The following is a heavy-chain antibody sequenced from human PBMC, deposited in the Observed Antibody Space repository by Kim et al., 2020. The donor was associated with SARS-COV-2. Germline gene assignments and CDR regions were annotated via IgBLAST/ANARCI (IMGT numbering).Heavy chain of an antibody. D-gene: IGHD3-10*01. V-gene: IGHV4-34*01. J-gene: IGHJ4*02. Sequence: SETLSLTFAVYGGSFSGYYWSWIRQPPGKGLEWIGEINHSGSTNYNPSLKSRVTISVDTSKNQFSLKLSSVTAADTAVYYCARAPYGSGSYYCDYWGQGTLVTVSS. CDR3: ARAPYGSGSYYCDY. CDR2: INHSGST. CDR1: GGSFSGYY.